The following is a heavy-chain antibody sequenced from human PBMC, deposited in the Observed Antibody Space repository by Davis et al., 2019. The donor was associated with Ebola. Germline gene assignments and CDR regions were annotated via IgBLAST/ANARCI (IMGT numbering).Heavy chain of an antibody. D-gene: IGHD7-27*01. J-gene: IGHJ3*02. CDR2: IRYDGSNK. Sequence: GESLKISCAASGFTFSSYGMHWVRQAPGKGLEWVAFIRYDGSNKYYADSVKGRFTISRDNSKNTLYLQMNSLRAEDTAVYYCAKGPKGWGSLHDAFDIWGQGTMVTVSS. CDR1: GFTFSSYG. V-gene: IGHV3-30*02. CDR3: AKGPKGWGSLHDAFDI.